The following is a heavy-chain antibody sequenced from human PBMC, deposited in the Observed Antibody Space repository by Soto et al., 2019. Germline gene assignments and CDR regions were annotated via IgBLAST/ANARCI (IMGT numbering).Heavy chain of an antibody. Sequence: QVQLQESGPGLVKPSQTLSLTCTVSGGSINGGDYYWSWIRQPPGKGLEWIGYIYYSVNTYYNPSLKSRVTISRATSKNHFSLKLTSVTAADTAVYYCARGPCGGDCHPPDFWGQGTLVTVSS. D-gene: IGHD2-21*02. J-gene: IGHJ4*02. V-gene: IGHV4-30-4*01. CDR3: ARGPCGGDCHPPDF. CDR2: IYYSVNT. CDR1: GGSINGGDYY.